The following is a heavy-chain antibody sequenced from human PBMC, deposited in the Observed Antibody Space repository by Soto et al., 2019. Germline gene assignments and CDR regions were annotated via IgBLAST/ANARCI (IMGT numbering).Heavy chain of an antibody. D-gene: IGHD6-13*01. J-gene: IGHJ5*02. V-gene: IGHV5-10-1*01. CDR3: ARNRYSSSWYRGLNWFDP. Sequence: HGESLKISCKGSGYSFTSYWISWVRQMPGKGLEWMGRIDPSDSYTNYSPSFQGHVTISADKSISTAYLQWSSLKASDTAMYYCARNRYSSSWYRGLNWFDPWGQGTLVTVSS. CDR1: GYSFTSYW. CDR2: IDPSDSYT.